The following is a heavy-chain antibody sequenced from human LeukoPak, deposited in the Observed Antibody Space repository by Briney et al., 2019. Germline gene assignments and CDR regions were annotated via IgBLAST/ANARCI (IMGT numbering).Heavy chain of an antibody. Sequence: SVKVSCKASGGTFSSYAISWVRQAPGQGLEWMGRIIPILGIANYAQKFQGRVTITADKSTSTAYMELSSLRSEDTAVYYCARAGLENWFDPWGQGTLVTVSS. V-gene: IGHV1-69*04. CDR3: ARAGLENWFDP. D-gene: IGHD5-12*01. CDR2: IIPILGIA. J-gene: IGHJ5*02. CDR1: GGTFSSYA.